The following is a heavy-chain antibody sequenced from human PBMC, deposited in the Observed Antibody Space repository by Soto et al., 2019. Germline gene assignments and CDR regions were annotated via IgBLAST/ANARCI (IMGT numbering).Heavy chain of an antibody. V-gene: IGHV3-23*01. CDR3: AKSLRHFDYYGMDV. D-gene: IGHD4-17*01. J-gene: IGHJ6*02. CDR1: GFTFSSYA. Sequence: GGSLRLSCAASGFTFSSYAMSWVRQAPGKGLEWVSAISGSGGSTYYADSVKGRFTISRDNSKNTLYLQMNSLRAEDTAVYYCAKSLRHFDYYGMDVWGQGTTVAVSS. CDR2: ISGSGGST.